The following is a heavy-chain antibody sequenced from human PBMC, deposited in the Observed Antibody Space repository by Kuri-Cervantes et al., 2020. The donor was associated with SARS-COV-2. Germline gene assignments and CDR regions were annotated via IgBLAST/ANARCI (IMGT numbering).Heavy chain of an antibody. J-gene: IGHJ6*03. Sequence: SGPTLVKPTQTLTLTCTFSGFSLNTSGMCVSWIRQPPGKALKWLARIDWDDDKYYSTPLRTRLTISKDTSKSQVVLTMTNMDPVDTATYYCARIWCSSTSCYDDYYYYYMDVWGKGTTVTVSS. CDR2: IDWDDDK. CDR1: GFSLNTSGMC. CDR3: ARIWCSSTSCYDDYYYYYMDV. D-gene: IGHD2-2*01. V-gene: IGHV2-70*11.